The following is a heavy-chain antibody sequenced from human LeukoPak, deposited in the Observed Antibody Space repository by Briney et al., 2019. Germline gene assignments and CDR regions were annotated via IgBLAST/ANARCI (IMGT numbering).Heavy chain of an antibody. CDR1: GFTFSSYA. CDR2: ISGSGGST. Sequence: GGSLRLSCAASGFTFSSYAMSWVRQAPGKGLEWVSAISGSGGSTYYADSVKGRFTISRDNSKNTLYLQMNSLRAEDTAVYYCAKGWAGYYDILTGYWFDYWGQGTLVTVSP. D-gene: IGHD3-9*01. CDR3: AKGWAGYYDILTGYWFDY. J-gene: IGHJ4*02. V-gene: IGHV3-23*01.